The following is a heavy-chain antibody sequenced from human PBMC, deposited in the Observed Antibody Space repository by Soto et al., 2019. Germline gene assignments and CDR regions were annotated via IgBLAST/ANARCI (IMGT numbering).Heavy chain of an antibody. CDR3: ARLSTVTTNGMDV. V-gene: IGHV4-30-2*01. Sequence: QLQLQESGSGLVKPSQTLSLTCAVSGGSISSGGYSWSWIRQPPGKGLEWIGYIYHSGSTYYNPSPKGRVTISVDRSKTQFSLKLSSVTAADTAVYYCARLSTVTTNGMDVWGQGTTVTVSS. CDR2: IYHSGST. D-gene: IGHD4-17*01. J-gene: IGHJ6*02. CDR1: GGSISSGGYS.